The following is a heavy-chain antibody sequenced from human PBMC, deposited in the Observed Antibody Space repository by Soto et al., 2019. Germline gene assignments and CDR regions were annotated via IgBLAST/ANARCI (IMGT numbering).Heavy chain of an antibody. J-gene: IGHJ4*02. CDR3: AREGSLYDDYVSNCADY. CDR2: ISTSSTYI. Sequence: EVQLVESGGGLVKPGGSLRLSCAASGFTFSSYSMIWVRQAPGKGLEWVSSISTSSTYIYYADSVKGRFTISRDNAKNSLFLQMDSLRAEDTAVYYCAREGSLYDDYVSNCADYWGQGTRVTVS. V-gene: IGHV3-21*01. CDR1: GFTFSSYS. D-gene: IGHD4-17*01.